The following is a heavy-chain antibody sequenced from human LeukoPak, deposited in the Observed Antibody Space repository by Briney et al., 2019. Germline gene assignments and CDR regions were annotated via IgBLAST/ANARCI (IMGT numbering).Heavy chain of an antibody. J-gene: IGHJ5*02. CDR3: ARRSTDNWFDP. CDR1: GYSISSGYY. D-gene: IGHD4-11*01. Sequence: SETLSLTCTVSGYSISSGYYWGWIRQPPGKGLEWIGSIYHSGSTYYNPSLKSRVTISVDTSKNQFSLRVTSVTAADTAVYYCARRSTDNWFDPWGQGTPVTVSS. V-gene: IGHV4-38-2*02. CDR2: IYHSGST.